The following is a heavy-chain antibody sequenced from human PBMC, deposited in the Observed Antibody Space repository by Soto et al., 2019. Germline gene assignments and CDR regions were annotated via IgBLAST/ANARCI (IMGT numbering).Heavy chain of an antibody. CDR3: ARFTIHFDP. CDR2: IYWHDDK. Sequence: QITLKESGPPLVKPTQTLTLTCTFSGFSLSTSGVGVGWIRQPPGKALEWLALIYWHDDKRYSPSLKSRLTITKDTSKNQVVLTMTNMDPVDTATDYCARFTIHFDPWGQGTLVTVSS. D-gene: IGHD3-10*01. J-gene: IGHJ5*02. V-gene: IGHV2-5*01. CDR1: GFSLSTSGVG.